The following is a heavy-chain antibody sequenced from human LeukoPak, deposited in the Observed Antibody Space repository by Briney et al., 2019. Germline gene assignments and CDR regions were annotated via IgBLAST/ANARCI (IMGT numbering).Heavy chain of an antibody. V-gene: IGHV3-72*01. CDR3: ASSIAARLGIYYMDV. CDR1: GLTFSDHN. D-gene: IGHD6-6*01. J-gene: IGHJ6*03. Sequence: GGSLRLSCAAPGLTFSDHNMDWVRQAPGKGLEWVGRTKNKVNSYTTEYAASVKGRFTISRDDSEKSVYLQMNSLKTEDTAVYYCASSIAARLGIYYMDVWGKGTTVTVSS. CDR2: TKNKVNSYTT.